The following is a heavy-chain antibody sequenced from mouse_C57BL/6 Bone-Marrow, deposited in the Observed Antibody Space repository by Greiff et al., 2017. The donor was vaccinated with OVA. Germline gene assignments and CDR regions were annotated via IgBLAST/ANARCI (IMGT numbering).Heavy chain of an antibody. CDR2: INPNNGGT. J-gene: IGHJ3*01. Sequence: VQLQQSGPELVKPGASVKISCKASGYTFTDYYMNWVQPSHGKSLEWIGDINPNNGGTSYNQKFKGKATLTGDKSSSTAYMELRSLTSEDSAVYYCSQATVAYGGQGTLVTGAA. D-gene: IGHD3-2*02. CDR3: SQATVAY. CDR1: GYTFTDYY. V-gene: IGHV1-26*01.